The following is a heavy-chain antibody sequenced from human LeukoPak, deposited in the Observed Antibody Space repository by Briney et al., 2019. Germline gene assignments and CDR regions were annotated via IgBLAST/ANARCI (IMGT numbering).Heavy chain of an antibody. D-gene: IGHD3/OR15-3a*01. J-gene: IGHJ4*02. V-gene: IGHV4-59*04. Sequence: SETLSLTCTVSGGSISSYYWSWIRQPPGKGLEWIGSIYHSGSTYYNASLKSQVSISIDTSKNQFSLRLTSVTAADTAVYYCARQTGSGLFILPGGQGTLVTVSS. CDR3: ARQTGSGLFILP. CDR1: GGSISSYY. CDR2: IYHSGST.